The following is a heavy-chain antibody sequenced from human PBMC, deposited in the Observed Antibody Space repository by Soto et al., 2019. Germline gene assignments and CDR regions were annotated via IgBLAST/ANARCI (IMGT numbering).Heavy chain of an antibody. J-gene: IGHJ4*02. V-gene: IGHV3-21*01. CDR3: ARDSDYYDSSGYYYFDY. Sequence: LRLSCAASGFTFSSYSMNWVRQAPGKGLEWVSSISSSSSYIYYADSVKGRFTISRDNAKNSLYLQMNSLRAEDTAVYYCARDSDYYDSSGYYYFDYWGQGTLVTVSS. D-gene: IGHD3-22*01. CDR2: ISSSSSYI. CDR1: GFTFSSYS.